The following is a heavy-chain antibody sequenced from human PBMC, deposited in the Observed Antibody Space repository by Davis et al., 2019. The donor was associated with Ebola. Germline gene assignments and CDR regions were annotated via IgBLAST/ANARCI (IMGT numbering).Heavy chain of an antibody. V-gene: IGHV3-64*01. D-gene: IGHD1-26*01. CDR1: GGSISSYY. J-gene: IGHJ4*02. CDR2: ISSNGGST. Sequence: ETLSLTCTVSGGSISSYYWSWVRQAPGKGLEYVSAISSNGGSTYYANSVKGRFTISRDNSKNTLYLQMGSLRAEDMAVYYCARGLGWSYYGGSVPRQPFDYWGQGTLVTVSS. CDR3: ARGLGWSYYGGSVPRQPFDY.